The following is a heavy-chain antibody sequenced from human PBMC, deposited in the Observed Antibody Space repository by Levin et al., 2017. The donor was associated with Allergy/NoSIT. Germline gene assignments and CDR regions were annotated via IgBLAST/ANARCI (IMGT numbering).Heavy chain of an antibody. CDR2: ISYDGSNK. V-gene: IGHV3-30*03. CDR3: AREGGLLSVVGYFQH. Sequence: GGSLRLSCAASGFTFSSYGMHWVRQAPGKGLEWVAVISYDGSNKYYADSVKGRFTISRDNSKNTLYLQMNSLRAEDTAVYYCAREGGLLSVVGYFQHWGQGTLVTVSS. D-gene: IGHD2-15*01. CDR1: GFTFSSYG. J-gene: IGHJ1*01.